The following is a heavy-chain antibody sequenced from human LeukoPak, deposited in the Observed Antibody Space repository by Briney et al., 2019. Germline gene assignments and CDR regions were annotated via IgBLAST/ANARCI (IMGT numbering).Heavy chain of an antibody. CDR1: GYTLTELS. D-gene: IGHD3-3*01. CDR3: ARGYDFWSGHSSLFDY. CDR2: FDPEDGET. V-gene: IGHV1-24*01. J-gene: IGHJ4*02. Sequence: ASVKVSCKVSGYTLTELSMHWVRQAPGKGLEWMGGFDPEDGETIYAQKFQGRVTITRDTSISTAYMELSSLRSEDTAVYYCARGYDFWSGHSSLFDYWGQGTLVTVSS.